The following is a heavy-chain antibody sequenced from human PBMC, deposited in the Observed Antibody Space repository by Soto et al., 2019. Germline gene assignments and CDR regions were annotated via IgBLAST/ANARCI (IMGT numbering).Heavy chain of an antibody. CDR3: ARELNYDILTGPVPYYYYGMDV. J-gene: IGHJ6*02. Sequence: GGSLRLSCAASGFTFSSCWMHWVRQAPGKGLVRVAVISYDGSNKYYADSVKGRFTISRDNSKNTLYLQMNSLRAEDTAVYYCARELNYDILTGPVPYYYYGMDVWGQGTTVTVSS. CDR1: GFTFSSCW. V-gene: IGHV3-30*03. CDR2: ISYDGSNK. D-gene: IGHD3-9*01.